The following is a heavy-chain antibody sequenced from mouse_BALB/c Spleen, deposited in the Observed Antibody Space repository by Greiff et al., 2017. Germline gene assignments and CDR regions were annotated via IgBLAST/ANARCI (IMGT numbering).Heavy chain of an antibody. V-gene: IGHV5-6-4*01. CDR3: TRDRAGNYEDYAMDY. Sequence: EVKVVESGGGLVKPGGSLKLSCAASGFTFSSYTMSWVRQTPEKRLEWVATISSGGSYTYYPDSVKGRFTISRDNAKNTLYLQMSSLKSEDTAMYYCTRDRAGNYEDYAMDYWGQGTSVTVSS. CDR1: GFTFSSYT. J-gene: IGHJ4*01. CDR2: ISSGGSYT. D-gene: IGHD2-1*01.